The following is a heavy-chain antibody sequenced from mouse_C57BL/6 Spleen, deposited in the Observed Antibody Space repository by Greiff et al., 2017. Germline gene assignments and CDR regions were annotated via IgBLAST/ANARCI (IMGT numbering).Heavy chain of an antibody. Sequence: EVQRVESGGGLVKPGGSLKLSCAASGFTFSDYGMHWVRQAPEKGLEWVAYISSGSSTIYYADTVQGRFTIARDNAKNTLFLQMTSLRSEDTAMYYCARKDYGSSYWYFDVWGTGTTVTVSS. D-gene: IGHD1-1*01. V-gene: IGHV5-17*01. J-gene: IGHJ1*03. CDR3: ARKDYGSSYWYFDV. CDR2: ISSGSSTI. CDR1: GFTFSDYG.